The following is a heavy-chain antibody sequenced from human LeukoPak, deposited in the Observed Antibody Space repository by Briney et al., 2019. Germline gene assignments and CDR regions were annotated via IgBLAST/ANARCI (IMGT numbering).Heavy chain of an antibody. V-gene: IGHV3-23*01. Sequence: PGGSLRLSCAASGFTFSSYAMSWVRQAPGKGLEWVSAISGSGGSTYYADSVKGRFTISRDNSKNTLYLQMNSLRAEDTAVYYCAKVRSQSSGRGLYYYYYMDVWGKGTTVTVSS. CDR1: GFTFSSYA. CDR3: AKVRSQSSGRGLYYYYYMDV. J-gene: IGHJ6*03. CDR2: ISGSGGST. D-gene: IGHD3-22*01.